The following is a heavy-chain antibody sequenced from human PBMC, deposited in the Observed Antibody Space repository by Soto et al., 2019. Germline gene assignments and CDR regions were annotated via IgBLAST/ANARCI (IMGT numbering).Heavy chain of an antibody. V-gene: IGHV3-23*01. J-gene: IGHJ5*02. Sequence: PGGSLRLSCSTSGFTFSIYAMTWFRQAPGKGLEWVSTFNGNGGLTYYADSVKGRFTISRDNSKNTLYLQMDSLRAEDTAIYYCAKDNSLHWFDPWGQGTLVTVS. CDR3: AKDNSLHWFDP. D-gene: IGHD2-15*01. CDR2: FNGNGGLT. CDR1: GFTFSIYA.